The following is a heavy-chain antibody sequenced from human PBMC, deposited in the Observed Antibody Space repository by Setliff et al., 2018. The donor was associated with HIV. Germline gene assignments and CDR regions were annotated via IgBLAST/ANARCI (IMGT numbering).Heavy chain of an antibody. Sequence: SETLSLTCDVSAYSVSSGSFWGWIRQPPGKGLEWIGHIYHGGRSHYNPSLRSRVTMSVDTSKNQFSRKLSSVTAADTAVYYCARSPGLYGSGSYNCFDPWGQGTLVTVSS. CDR1: AYSVSSGSF. V-gene: IGHV4-38-2*01. D-gene: IGHD3-10*01. J-gene: IGHJ5*02. CDR2: IYHGGRS. CDR3: ARSPGLYGSGSYNCFDP.